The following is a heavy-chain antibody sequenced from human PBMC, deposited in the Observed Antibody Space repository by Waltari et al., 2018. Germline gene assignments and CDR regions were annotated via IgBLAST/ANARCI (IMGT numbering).Heavy chain of an antibody. CDR3: ARGSPGYVRVWDS. D-gene: IGHD2-2*01. CDR1: GFSFSAYW. CDR2: IKYDGSAT. Sequence: EVQLTESGGGLVQPGGSLRLSCAASGFSFSAYWVTWVRQAPGKGLEWVANIKYDGSATYHADSVNGRFSISRDNAKNSLYLQMNSVSAEDTAIYYCARGSPGYVRVWDSWGQGTMVTVSS. J-gene: IGHJ4*02. V-gene: IGHV3-7*03.